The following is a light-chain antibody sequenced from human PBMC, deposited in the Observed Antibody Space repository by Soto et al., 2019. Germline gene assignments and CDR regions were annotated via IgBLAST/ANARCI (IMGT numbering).Light chain of an antibody. V-gene: IGKV1-39*01. CDR3: QQSSNIPYT. CDR1: QTISSY. J-gene: IGKJ2*01. Sequence: DIQRTQSPSSLSASVGDRVTITCRASQTISSYLHWYQQNPGKATKLLIYAPSSLQSGVPTRFSGSGSGTDFTLTISSLQPEDFATYYCQQSSNIPYTFGQGTKLEIK. CDR2: APS.